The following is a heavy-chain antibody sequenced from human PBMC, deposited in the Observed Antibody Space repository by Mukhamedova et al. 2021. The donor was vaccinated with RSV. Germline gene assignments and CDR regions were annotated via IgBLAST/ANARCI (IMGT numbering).Heavy chain of an antibody. CDR3: SADGNGLDY. CDR2: IVVGSGNT. V-gene: IGHV1-58*01. J-gene: IGHJ4*02. Sequence: ARGQRLEWIGWIVVGSGNTNYAQKFQERVTITRDMSTSTAYMELSSLRSEDTAVYYCSADGNGLDYWRQGTQVTVTS. D-gene: IGHD1-1*01.